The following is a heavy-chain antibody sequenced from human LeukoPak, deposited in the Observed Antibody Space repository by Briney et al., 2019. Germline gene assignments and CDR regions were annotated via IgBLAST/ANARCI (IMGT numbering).Heavy chain of an antibody. CDR1: GFTFSSYW. D-gene: IGHD3-10*01. CDR3: AREREYYYDSTDAFDI. J-gene: IGHJ3*02. V-gene: IGHV3-7*01. CDR2: IKQDGSEK. Sequence: TGGSLRLSCAASGFTFSSYWMSWVRQAPGKGLEWVANIKQDGSEKYYVDSVKGRFTISRDNAKNSLYLQMNSPRAEDTAVYYCAREREYYYDSTDAFDIWGQGTMVTVSS.